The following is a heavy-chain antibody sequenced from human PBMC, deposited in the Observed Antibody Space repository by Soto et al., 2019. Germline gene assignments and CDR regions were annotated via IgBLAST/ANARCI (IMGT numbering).Heavy chain of an antibody. CDR2: ISGSGGST. CDR1: GFTFSSYA. V-gene: IGHV3-23*01. J-gene: IGHJ4*02. D-gene: IGHD6-13*01. CDR3: AKVVLSIAAAAVAYFDY. Sequence: GGSLRLSCAASGFTFSSYAMSWVRQAPGKGLEWVSAISGSGGSTYYADSVKGRFTISRDNSKNTLYLQMNSLRAEDTAVYYCAKVVLSIAAAAVAYFDYWGQGTLVTVSS.